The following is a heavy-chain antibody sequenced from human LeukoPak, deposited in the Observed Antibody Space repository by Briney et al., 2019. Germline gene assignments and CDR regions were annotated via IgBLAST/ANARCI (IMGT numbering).Heavy chain of an antibody. Sequence: QPGGSLRLSCAASGFSFNNYAMSWVRQAPGKGLEWVPAIGNNAATYYADSVKGRLAVSRDNPKNTVFLQMNSLRAEDTAVYYCAKDQYGGNPQYYFDYWGQGTLVTVSS. J-gene: IGHJ4*02. D-gene: IGHD4-23*01. CDR2: IGNNAAT. CDR3: AKDQYGGNPQYYFDY. CDR1: GFSFNNYA. V-gene: IGHV3-23*01.